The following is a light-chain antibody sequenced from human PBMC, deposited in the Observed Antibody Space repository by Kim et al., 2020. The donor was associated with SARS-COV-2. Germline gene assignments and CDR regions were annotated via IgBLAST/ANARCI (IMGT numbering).Light chain of an antibody. CDR2: YNG. Sequence: APGQTAMSPCGGDNIGRTNVHWYQQRPGQAPVVVIYYNGDRPSGIPERFSGSNSGNTATLIISRVEAGDEADYYCQVWDDTSYHSLFGGGTKLTVL. J-gene: IGLJ3*02. CDR3: QVWDDTSYHSL. V-gene: IGLV3-21*04. CDR1: NIGRTN.